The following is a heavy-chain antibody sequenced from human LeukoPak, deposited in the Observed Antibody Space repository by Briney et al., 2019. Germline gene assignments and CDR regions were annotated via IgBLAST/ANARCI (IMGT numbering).Heavy chain of an antibody. CDR1: GGSISSYY. J-gene: IGHJ5*01. Sequence: SETLSLTCTVSGGSISSYYWSWIRQPPGKGLQWIGYIYDIETTSYNPSLKSRITVSVDTSKTQFSLRLSSVTAADTAVYYCAGGGGWFDSWGQGILVTVSS. V-gene: IGHV4-59*01. CDR3: AGGGGWFDS. D-gene: IGHD3-10*01. CDR2: IYDIETT.